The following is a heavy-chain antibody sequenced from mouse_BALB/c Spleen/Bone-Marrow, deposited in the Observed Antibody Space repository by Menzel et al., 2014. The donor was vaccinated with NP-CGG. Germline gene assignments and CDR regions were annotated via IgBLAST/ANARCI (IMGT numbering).Heavy chain of an antibody. CDR2: ISTYYGDA. J-gene: IGHJ4*01. Sequence: QVQLQQSGAELVRPGVSVKISCKGSGYTFTDYAMHWVKPSHAKSLEWIGVISTYYGDASYNQKFKGKATMTVDKSSSTAYMELARLTSEDSAIYYCARRADSSGYVDAMDYWGQGTSVTVSS. CDR1: GYTFTDYA. V-gene: IGHV1S137*01. CDR3: ARRADSSGYVDAMDY. D-gene: IGHD3-2*01.